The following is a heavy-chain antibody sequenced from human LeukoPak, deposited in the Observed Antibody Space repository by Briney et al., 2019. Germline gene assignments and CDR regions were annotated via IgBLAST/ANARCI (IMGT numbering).Heavy chain of an antibody. CDR2: ISSTSSYI. J-gene: IGHJ4*02. CDR3: ARGLCGGDCYSD. D-gene: IGHD2-21*02. Sequence: GGSLRLSCAASGFTFNSYSMNWVRQAPGKGLEWVSSISSTSSYIYYADSVKGRFTISRDNAKNSLYLQMNSLRAEDTAAYYCARGLCGGDCYSDWGQGTLVTVSS. CDR1: GFTFNSYS. V-gene: IGHV3-21*01.